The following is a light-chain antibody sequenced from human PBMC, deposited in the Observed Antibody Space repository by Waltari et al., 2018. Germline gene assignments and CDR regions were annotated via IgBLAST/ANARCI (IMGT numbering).Light chain of an antibody. CDR1: QSIGSY. Sequence: DIQMTQSPSTLSASVGDRVTITCRASQSIGSYLAWYQQKPGKAPNLLIYKASSLQSGVPSRFSGSGSGTEFTLTISSLQPDDFATYYCQQSYSTAPETFGQGTRVDMK. J-gene: IGKJ1*01. CDR2: KAS. V-gene: IGKV1-5*03. CDR3: QQSYSTAPET.